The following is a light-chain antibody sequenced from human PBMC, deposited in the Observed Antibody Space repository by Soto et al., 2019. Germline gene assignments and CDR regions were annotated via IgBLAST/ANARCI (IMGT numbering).Light chain of an antibody. CDR2: GNS. CDR1: SSNIGAGYD. CDR3: QSYDSSLSGYV. Sequence: QSVLTQPPSVSGAPGQRVTISCTGSSSNIGAGYDVHWYQQLPGTAPKLLIYGNSNRPSGVPDRVSCSKSGTSASLAITGLQAEDEADYYCQSYDSSLSGYVFGTGTKLTV. J-gene: IGLJ1*01. V-gene: IGLV1-40*01.